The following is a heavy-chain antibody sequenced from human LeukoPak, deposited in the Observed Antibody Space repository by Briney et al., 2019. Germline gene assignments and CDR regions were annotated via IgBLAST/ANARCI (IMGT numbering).Heavy chain of an antibody. J-gene: IGHJ6*03. CDR3: ARDLVAARRYYYMDV. CDR1: GFTFSSYS. D-gene: IGHD6-6*01. CDR2: ISSSSSNI. Sequence: GGSLRLSCAASGFTFSSYSMNWVRQAPGKGLEWVSYISSSSSNIYYADSVKGRFNISRDKAKNSLYLQMNSLRAEDTAVYYCARDLVAARRYYYMDVWGKGTTVTVSS. V-gene: IGHV3-48*01.